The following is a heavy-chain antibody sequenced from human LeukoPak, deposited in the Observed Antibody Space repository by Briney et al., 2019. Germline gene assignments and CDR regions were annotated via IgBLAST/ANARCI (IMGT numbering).Heavy chain of an antibody. D-gene: IGHD6-19*01. V-gene: IGHV3-7*01. CDR1: GFTFSAYW. CDR2: IKQDGSEK. CDR3: AGGSGWVTDS. Sequence: GGSLRLSCAASGFTFSAYWMNWVRQAPGKGLEWVANIKQDGSEKYYVDSVKGRFTISRDNAKNSLYLQMNSLRAEDTAVYFCAGGSGWVTDSWGQGTLVTVSA. J-gene: IGHJ4*02.